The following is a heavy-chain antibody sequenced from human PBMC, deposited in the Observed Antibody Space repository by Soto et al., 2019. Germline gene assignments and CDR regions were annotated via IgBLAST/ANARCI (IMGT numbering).Heavy chain of an antibody. D-gene: IGHD3-10*01. CDR3: ALRPYGSKYYFNY. J-gene: IGHJ4*02. CDR1: GFSLSTRGVG. CDR2: VYWDAYI. V-gene: IGHV2-5*02. Sequence: QITLKESGPTLVKPTQILTLTCTFSGFSLSTRGVGVGWIRQPPGKALEGFALVYWDAYIWYSPSPKSRPPTTKDTSKTPVVLTMPTMDPVDTATFFCALRPYGSKYYFNYWRQGPLVPVSS.